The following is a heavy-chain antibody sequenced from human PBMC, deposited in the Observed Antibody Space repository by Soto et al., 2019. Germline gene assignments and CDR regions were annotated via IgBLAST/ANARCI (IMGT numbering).Heavy chain of an antibody. J-gene: IGHJ3*02. CDR1: GGTLSDHG. D-gene: IGHD3-10*01. CDR3: ARGVYGSGNYYTGPSAFDI. V-gene: IGHV1-69*06. Sequence: QVQLEHSGAEGKKPGSSGKASCKAAGGTLSDHGVAWLRRAPGQGLEWMGGPFPVFNTAKYAQKFQGRVTVTADKFTNIAYMELSSLRSEDTAFYFCARGVYGSGNYYTGPSAFDIWGQGTMVIVSS. CDR2: PFPVFNTA.